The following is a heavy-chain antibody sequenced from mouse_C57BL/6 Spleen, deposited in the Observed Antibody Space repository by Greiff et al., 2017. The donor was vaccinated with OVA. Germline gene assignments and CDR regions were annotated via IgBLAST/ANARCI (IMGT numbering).Heavy chain of an antibody. Sequence: VQLQQSGPELVKPGASVKIPCKASRYTFTDYNMDWVKQSHGKSLEWIGDINPNNGGTIYNQKFKGKATLTVDKSSSTAYMELRSLTSEDTAVYYCARSVLLRYYAMDYWGQGTSVTVSS. D-gene: IGHD1-1*01. CDR1: RYTFTDYN. V-gene: IGHV1-18*01. CDR2: INPNNGGT. J-gene: IGHJ4*01. CDR3: ARSVLLRYYAMDY.